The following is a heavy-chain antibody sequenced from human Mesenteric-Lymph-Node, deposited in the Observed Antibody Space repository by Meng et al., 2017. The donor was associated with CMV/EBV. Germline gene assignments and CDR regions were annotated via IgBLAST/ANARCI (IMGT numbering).Heavy chain of an antibody. Sequence: GESLKISCAASGFTFSDYYMSWIRQAPGKGLEWVSNISSSGSTIYHADSVKGRFTISRDNAKNSLYLQMDSLRAEDTAIYYCARVYSNWGAPYYGMDVWGQGTTVTVSS. J-gene: IGHJ6*02. CDR1: GFTFSDYY. CDR3: ARVYSNWGAPYYGMDV. CDR2: ISSSGSTI. D-gene: IGHD4-11*01. V-gene: IGHV3-11*04.